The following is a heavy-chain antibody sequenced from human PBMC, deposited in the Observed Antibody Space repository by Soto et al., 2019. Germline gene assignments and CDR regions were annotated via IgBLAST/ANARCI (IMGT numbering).Heavy chain of an antibody. CDR2: ISSSSSYT. Sequence: QVQLVESGGGLVKPGGSLRLSCAASRFTFSDYYMSWIRQAPGKGLEWVSYISSSSSYTNYADPVKGRFTISRDNAKNSLYLQMNSLRAEDTAVYYCAKGGRLHGSWFDPWGQGTLVTVSS. D-gene: IGHD6-25*01. J-gene: IGHJ5*02. CDR1: RFTFSDYY. V-gene: IGHV3-11*05. CDR3: AKGGRLHGSWFDP.